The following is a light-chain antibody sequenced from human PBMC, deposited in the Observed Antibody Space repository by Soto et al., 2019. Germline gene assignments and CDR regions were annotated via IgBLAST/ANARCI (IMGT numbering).Light chain of an antibody. Sequence: IVLTQSPGTLSLSPWERATLSCRASQSVSSGYLAWYQQKPGQAPRLLIYGASSRAIGIPDRFSGSGSGTEFTLTISSLQSEDFALYYCQQYEKWPPSITFGQGTRLEIK. J-gene: IGKJ5*01. V-gene: IGKV3-20*01. CDR3: QQYEKWPPSIT. CDR2: GAS. CDR1: QSVSSGY.